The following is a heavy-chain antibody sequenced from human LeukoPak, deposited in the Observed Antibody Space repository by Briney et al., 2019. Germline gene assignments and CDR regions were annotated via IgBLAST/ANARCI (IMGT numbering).Heavy chain of an antibody. CDR2: IYYTKNT. J-gene: IGHJ4*02. CDR1: AGSISSISAY. CDR3: VSRRGLSYGSFDY. V-gene: IGHV4-39*01. Sequence: PSETLSLTCTVSAGSISSISAYWGWIRQPPGKGLEWIANIYYTKNTYYTPSIKSRVTISAVTSKNQFSLTLGSVSATDPDVYYCVSRRGLSYGSFDYWGQGTLVTVSS. D-gene: IGHD5-18*01.